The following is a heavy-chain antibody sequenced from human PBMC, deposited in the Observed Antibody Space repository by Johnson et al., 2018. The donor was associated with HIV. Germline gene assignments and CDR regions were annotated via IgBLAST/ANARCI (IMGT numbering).Heavy chain of an antibody. CDR3: ARVRDSTGDGGAFDI. V-gene: IGHV3-7*05. Sequence: VQLVESGGGLVQPGGSLRLSCAASGFTFGNYWMSWVRQAPGKGLEWVANINQDGSEKYDVDSVKGRFTISRDNAKNATYLQMNSLRAEETAVYYCARVRDSTGDGGAFDIWGQGTMVTVSS. CDR2: INQDGSEK. D-gene: IGHD7-27*01. CDR1: GFTFGNYW. J-gene: IGHJ3*02.